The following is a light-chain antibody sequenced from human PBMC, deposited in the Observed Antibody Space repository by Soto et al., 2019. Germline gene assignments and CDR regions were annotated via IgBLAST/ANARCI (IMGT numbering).Light chain of an antibody. Sequence: QAVLTQSPSASASLGASVKLTCTLSSGHSNYAIAWHQQQPEKGPRYLMKLNSDGSHSNGDGIPDRFSGSSSGAERYLTISSLQSEDEADYYCQTWGTGPWVFGGGTKLTVL. J-gene: IGLJ3*02. CDR1: SGHSNYA. CDR2: LNSDGSH. V-gene: IGLV4-69*01. CDR3: QTWGTGPWV.